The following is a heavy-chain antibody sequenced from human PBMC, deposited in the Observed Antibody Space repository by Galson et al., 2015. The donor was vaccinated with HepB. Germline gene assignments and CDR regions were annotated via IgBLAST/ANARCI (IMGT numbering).Heavy chain of an antibody. Sequence: LSLTCTVSGGSISSYYWSWIRQPPGKGLEWIGYIYYSGSTNYTPSLKSRVTISVDTSKNQFSLKLSSVTAADTAVYYCAREGRYYDSSGYYYYYYYMDVWGKGTTVTVSS. CDR3: AREGRYYDSSGYYYYYYYMDV. CDR2: IYYSGST. V-gene: IGHV4-59*01. J-gene: IGHJ6*03. D-gene: IGHD3-22*01. CDR1: GGSISSYY.